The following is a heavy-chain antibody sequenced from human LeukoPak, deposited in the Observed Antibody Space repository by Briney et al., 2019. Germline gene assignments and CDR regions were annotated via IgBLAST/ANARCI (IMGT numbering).Heavy chain of an antibody. CDR2: IYPGDSDT. J-gene: IGHJ4*02. Sequence: GESLKISCKGSGYSFTSYWIGWVRQMPGKGLEWMGIIYPGDSDTRYSPSFQGQVTISADKSISTAYLQWSSLKASDTAMYYCARGMYDILTGYYTFVGLFDYWGQGTLVTVSS. V-gene: IGHV5-51*01. CDR3: ARGMYDILTGYYTFVGLFDY. CDR1: GYSFTSYW. D-gene: IGHD3-9*01.